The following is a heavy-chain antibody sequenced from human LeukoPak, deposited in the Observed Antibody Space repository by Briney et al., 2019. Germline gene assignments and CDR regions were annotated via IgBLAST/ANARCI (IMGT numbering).Heavy chain of an antibody. V-gene: IGHV3-33*01. Sequence: GSLRPPCAASGFTFSSQEMDWVRQAPGKGLEWVSAIWYGGSNKGYADSVKGRFSISRDNSRNTVYLQMSRLRVEDTAVYYCASGSWYGSGSWGFWGQGTLVTVSS. CDR1: GFTFSSQE. J-gene: IGHJ4*02. CDR2: IWYGGSNK. D-gene: IGHD3-10*01. CDR3: ASGSWYGSGSWGF.